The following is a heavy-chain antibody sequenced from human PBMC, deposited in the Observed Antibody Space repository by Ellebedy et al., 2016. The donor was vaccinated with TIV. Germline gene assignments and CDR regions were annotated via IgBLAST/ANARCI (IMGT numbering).Heavy chain of an antibody. CDR2: IQSDGSGK. J-gene: IGHJ4*02. D-gene: IGHD3-10*01. Sequence: GESLKISXAASGFTFSSSWMSWVRQALGKGLESVADIQSDGSGKYYVDSVKGRFTISRDNAKNSLFLEMNGLRPEDKALYHCVKGHGSGIRSSFDYWGQGTLVTVSS. CDR1: GFTFSSSW. V-gene: IGHV3-7*03. CDR3: VKGHGSGIRSSFDY.